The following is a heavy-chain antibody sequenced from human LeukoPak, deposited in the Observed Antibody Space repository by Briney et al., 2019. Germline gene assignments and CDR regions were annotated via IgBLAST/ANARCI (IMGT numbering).Heavy chain of an antibody. CDR2: INTNTGNP. CDR3: ARSTWIQLWLDAFDI. D-gene: IGHD5-18*01. Sequence: ASVKVSCKASGYTFIGYYIHWVRQAPGQGLEWMGWINTNTGNPTYAQGFTGRFVFSLDTSVSTAYLQISSLKAEDTAVYYCARSTWIQLWLDAFDIWGQGTMVTVSS. V-gene: IGHV7-4-1*02. CDR1: GYTFIGYY. J-gene: IGHJ3*02.